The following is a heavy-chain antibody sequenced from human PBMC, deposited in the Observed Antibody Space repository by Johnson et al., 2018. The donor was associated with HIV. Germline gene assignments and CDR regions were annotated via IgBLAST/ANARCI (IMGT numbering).Heavy chain of an antibody. J-gene: IGHJ3*01. V-gene: IGHV3-30*04. CDR1: GFTFSSYA. CDR2: ISYDGSNK. D-gene: IGHD3-22*01. CDR3: ARGDYHDSSGYFSDAFDV. Sequence: QVQLVESGGGLVQPGGSLRLSCAASGFTFSSYAMHWVRQAPGKGLEWGAVISYDGSNKYYADSVKGRFTISRDNSKNTLYLQMTSLRAEDTAVYYCARGDYHDSSGYFSDAFDVWGQGTMVTVSS.